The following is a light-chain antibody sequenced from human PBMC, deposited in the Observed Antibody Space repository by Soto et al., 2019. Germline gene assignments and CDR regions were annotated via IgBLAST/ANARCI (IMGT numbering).Light chain of an antibody. Sequence: EIQMSQKPSELPASGGERVTITCRASQSISSWLAWDQQEAGKAPKLLIYDASRLESGVASRFSGSGSGTEFTLTISSLQPDDFATYSRQQYNSYSWTFAQGTKVDI. V-gene: IGKV1-5*01. CDR2: DAS. CDR3: QQYNSYSWT. CDR1: QSISSW. J-gene: IGKJ1*01.